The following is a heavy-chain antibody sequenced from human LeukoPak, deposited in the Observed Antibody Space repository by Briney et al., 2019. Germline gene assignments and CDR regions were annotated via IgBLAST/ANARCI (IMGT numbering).Heavy chain of an antibody. V-gene: IGHV3-48*04. Sequence: GSLRLSCVASEFTFSSYSMNWVRQSPGKGLEWVSYISGSSSTVDYADSVKGRFTMSRDNTKNSVYLQMNSLTVEDTAIYYCARDHDWAFDYWGQGALVTVSS. CDR1: EFTFSSYS. D-gene: IGHD3-9*01. J-gene: IGHJ4*02. CDR3: ARDHDWAFDY. CDR2: ISGSSSTV.